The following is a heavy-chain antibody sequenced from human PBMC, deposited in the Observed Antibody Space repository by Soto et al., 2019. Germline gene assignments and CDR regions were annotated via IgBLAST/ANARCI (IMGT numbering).Heavy chain of an antibody. CDR2: IKSKTDGGTT. CDR3: TTDLRAAGGLEWLSHDAFDI. CDR1: GFTFSNAW. Sequence: GGSLRLSCAASGFTFSNAWMSWVRQAPGKGLEWVGRIKSKTDGGTTDYAAPVKGRFTVSRDDSKNTLYLQMNSLKTEDTDVYYSTTDLRAAGGLEWLSHDAFDIWGQGTMVTVSS. D-gene: IGHD3-3*01. V-gene: IGHV3-15*01. J-gene: IGHJ3*02.